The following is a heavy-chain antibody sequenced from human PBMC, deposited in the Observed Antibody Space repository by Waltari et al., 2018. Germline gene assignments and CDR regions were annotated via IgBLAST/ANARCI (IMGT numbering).Heavy chain of an antibody. CDR3: ARGGSNSGSGSDNWFDP. CDR1: GFPFSSCS. D-gene: IGHD3-10*01. J-gene: IGHJ5*02. V-gene: IGHV3-21*02. CDR2: ISTSSIYI. Sequence: EVQLVESGGGLIQPGESLRLSGAASGFPFSSCSLNWVRQAPGKGLEWVASISTSSIYIYYADAVKGRFTISRDNARKSLFLEMNTLRTDDTAIYYCARGGSNSGSGSDNWFDPWGQGTLVTVSS.